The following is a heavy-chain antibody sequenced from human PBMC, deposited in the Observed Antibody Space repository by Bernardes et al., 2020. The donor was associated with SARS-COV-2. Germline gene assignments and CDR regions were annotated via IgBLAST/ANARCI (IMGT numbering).Heavy chain of an antibody. CDR1: GFTFRVYA. CDR3: AKERRYNSAWYPIQFDY. J-gene: IGHJ4*02. D-gene: IGHD6-19*01. V-gene: IGHV3-23*01. CDR2: ITGSDGTT. Sequence: GGSLRLSCAASGFTFRVYAMSWVRQAPGKGLEWVSTITGSDGTTYYADSVKGRFTISRDNSKNTLYLQMNSLRAEDTAVYFCAKERRYNSAWYPIQFDYWGQGTLVTVSS.